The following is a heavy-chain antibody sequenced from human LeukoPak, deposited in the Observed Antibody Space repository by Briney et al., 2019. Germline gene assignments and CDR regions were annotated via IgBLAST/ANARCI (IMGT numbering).Heavy chain of an antibody. CDR2: ISWNSGSI. V-gene: IGHV3-9*01. J-gene: IGHJ4*02. Sequence: QSGGSLRLSCAASGFTFDDYAMHWVRQVPGKGLEWVSGISWNSGSIGYADSVKGRFTISRDNAKNSLYLQMNSLRAEDTALYYCAKDIFTGIAAAGAIDYWGQGTLVTVSS. CDR3: AKDIFTGIAAAGAIDY. CDR1: GFTFDDYA. D-gene: IGHD6-13*01.